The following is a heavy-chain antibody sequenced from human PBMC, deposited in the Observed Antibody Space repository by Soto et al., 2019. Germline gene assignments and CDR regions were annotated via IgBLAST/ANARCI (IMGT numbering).Heavy chain of an antibody. D-gene: IGHD6-19*01. V-gene: IGHV4-61*01. CDR1: GADLSSGCYF. CDR3: TREQSDDNYFDP. CDR2: IYYSGGT. Sequence: PSETLSLTCSVSGADLSSGCYFCTWVRQPPGKGLEWLGYIYYSGGTNYNPSLKSRVTISLDKSKSQFSLRLISVTAADTAVYYCTREQSDDNYFDPWGQGNLVTVSS. J-gene: IGHJ5*02.